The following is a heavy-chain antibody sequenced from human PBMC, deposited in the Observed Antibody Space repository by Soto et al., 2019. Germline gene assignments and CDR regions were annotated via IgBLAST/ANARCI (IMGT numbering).Heavy chain of an antibody. J-gene: IGHJ6*02. CDR2: VYPGESET. CDR1: GYSFTNYW. V-gene: IGHV5-51*01. D-gene: IGHD3-22*01. Sequence: GESLKISCKGSGYSFTNYWIAWVRQMPGKGLEWMGIVYPGESETRYSPSFQGQVTISADKSISTAYLQWSSLRAEDTAVYYCARYDSSGYYWPYYYYGMDVWGQGTTVTVSS. CDR3: ARYDSSGYYWPYYYYGMDV.